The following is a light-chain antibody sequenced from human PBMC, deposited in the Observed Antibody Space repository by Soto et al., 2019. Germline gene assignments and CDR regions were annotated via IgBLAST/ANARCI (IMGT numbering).Light chain of an antibody. CDR3: QQYNNSPRT. V-gene: IGKV3-15*01. CDR1: QSVSSN. CDR2: GAS. Sequence: EVVMTQSPDTLSVSPGERATLSCRASQSVSSNLAWYQQRLGQAPRLLIYGASTRATGISARISGSGSGTEFTLTISSLQAEDFAIYYCQQYNNSPRTFGQGT. J-gene: IGKJ1*01.